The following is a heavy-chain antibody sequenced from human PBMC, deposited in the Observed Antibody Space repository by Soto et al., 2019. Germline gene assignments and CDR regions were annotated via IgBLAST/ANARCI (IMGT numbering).Heavy chain of an antibody. Sequence: PGESLKISCQCSGYSFTNYWVGWVRQMPGKGLEWMGIIYPGDSDTRYSPSFQGQVTISADKSISTAYLQWSSLKASDTAMYYCARLEYYDILTGYSTPLDIWGQGTMVTVSS. J-gene: IGHJ3*02. CDR1: GYSFTNYW. V-gene: IGHV5-51*01. CDR3: ARLEYYDILTGYSTPLDI. CDR2: IYPGDSDT. D-gene: IGHD3-9*01.